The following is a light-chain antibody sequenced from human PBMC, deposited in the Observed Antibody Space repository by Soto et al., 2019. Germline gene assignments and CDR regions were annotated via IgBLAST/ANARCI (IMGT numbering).Light chain of an antibody. J-gene: IGLJ1*01. Sequence: QSVLTQPVSVSGSPGQSITISCTGTSSDVGSYNVVSWYQQHPGKAPKLLIYEVSNRPSGVSNRFSGSKSGNTASLTISGLQAEDEADYYCSSYTSSSTSCVFGTGTKVTV. CDR3: SSYTSSSTSCV. V-gene: IGLV2-14*02. CDR2: EVS. CDR1: SSDVGSYNV.